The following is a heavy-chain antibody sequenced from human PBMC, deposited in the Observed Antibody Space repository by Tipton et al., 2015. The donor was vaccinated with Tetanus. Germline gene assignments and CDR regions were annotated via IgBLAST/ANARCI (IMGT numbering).Heavy chain of an antibody. CDR2: IYYSGST. CDR1: GGSISSGAYY. Sequence: TLSLTCTVSGGSISSGAYYWSWIRQHPGKGLEWIGYIYYSGSTLYNPSLRSRLTISSDTSKNQFSLNLTSVTAADTAVYYCARGARGYTYGWGQGTLVTVSS. D-gene: IGHD5-18*01. J-gene: IGHJ4*02. CDR3: ARGARGYTYG. V-gene: IGHV4-31*03.